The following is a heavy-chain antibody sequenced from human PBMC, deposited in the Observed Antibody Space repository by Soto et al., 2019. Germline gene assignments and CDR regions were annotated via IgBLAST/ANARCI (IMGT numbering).Heavy chain of an antibody. V-gene: IGHV1-18*04. CDR2: ISTCHGNT. CDR1: GYTFTSYG. D-gene: IGHD3-22*01. CDR3: ARDTYDTNGYHIDY. Sequence: ASVKVSCKASGYTFTSYGISWVRHAPGQGLEERGWISTCHGNTNYEKKFQGSVNMSTDTPTSTAYMELRSMPCDDTAIYYWARDTYDTNGYHIDYWGQGXLVTVSS. J-gene: IGHJ4*02.